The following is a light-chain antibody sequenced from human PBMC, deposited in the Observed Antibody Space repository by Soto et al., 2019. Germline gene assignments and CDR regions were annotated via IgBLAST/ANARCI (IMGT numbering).Light chain of an antibody. V-gene: IGLV2-14*01. J-gene: IGLJ1*01. Sequence: QSALTQPASVSGSPAQSITISCTGSSSDIGDYNFVSWYQQHPGKAHKLMIYGVSLRPSGVSDRFSGSKSGNTASLTISGLQAEDEADYSCSSYTSTSPPFLFGTGTKLTVL. CDR1: SSDIGDYNF. CDR3: SSYTSTSPPFL. CDR2: GVS.